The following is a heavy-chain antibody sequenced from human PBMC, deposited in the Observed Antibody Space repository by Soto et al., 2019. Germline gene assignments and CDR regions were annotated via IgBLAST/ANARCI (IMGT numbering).Heavy chain of an antibody. CDR2: IDHSGST. D-gene: IGHD3-16*02. Sequence: SETLSLTCDVNGGSFSGYYWTWIRQPPGKGLEWIGEIDHSGSTNYNPSLKRRVSISVDTSKNQFSLNLRSVTAADTAVYYCARGYRVPSAGALAVWGQGTTVTVSS. J-gene: IGHJ6*02. CDR1: GGSFSGYY. V-gene: IGHV4-34*01. CDR3: ARGYRVPSAGALAV.